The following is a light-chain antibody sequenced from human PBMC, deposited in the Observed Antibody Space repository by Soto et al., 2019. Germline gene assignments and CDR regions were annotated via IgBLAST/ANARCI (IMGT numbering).Light chain of an antibody. CDR3: CSYTRNINAHLI. J-gene: IGLJ2*01. Sequence: QSALTQPASVSGSPGQSITISCTGTSTDVGGYDFVSWYQHHPHKAPKLIIYGVTNRPSGVSNRFSGSKSGNTASLTISGLQAADEAHYYCCSYTRNINAHLIFGGVTKVTVL. CDR1: STDVGGYDF. CDR2: GVT. V-gene: IGLV2-14*01.